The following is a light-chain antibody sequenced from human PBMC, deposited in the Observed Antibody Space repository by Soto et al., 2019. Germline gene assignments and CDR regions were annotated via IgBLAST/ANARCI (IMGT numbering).Light chain of an antibody. V-gene: IGLV1-44*01. Sequence: SVLTQPPSASGTPGQRVTIACSGSSSNIGRNTVMWYQQPPGTAPKLLIYSNNQRPSGVPDRFSGSKSGTSASLAISGLQSEDEADYYCAAWDDSLSGLWVFGGGTQLTVL. J-gene: IGLJ3*02. CDR2: SNN. CDR1: SSNIGRNT. CDR3: AAWDDSLSGLWV.